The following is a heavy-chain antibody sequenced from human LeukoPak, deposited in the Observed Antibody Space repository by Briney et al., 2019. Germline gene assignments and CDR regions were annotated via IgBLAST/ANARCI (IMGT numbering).Heavy chain of an antibody. J-gene: IGHJ4*01. D-gene: IGHD6-19*01. CDR1: GFTFSSYI. V-gene: IGHV3-21*01. Sequence: GGSLRLSCAASGFTFSSYITNWVRQAPGKGLEWVSSISSSSNYMYYADSVKGRFIISRDNARNSLYLQMNSLRAEDTAVYYCARGPGSGWYNYWGHGTLVTVSS. CDR3: ARGPGSGWYNY. CDR2: ISSSSNYM.